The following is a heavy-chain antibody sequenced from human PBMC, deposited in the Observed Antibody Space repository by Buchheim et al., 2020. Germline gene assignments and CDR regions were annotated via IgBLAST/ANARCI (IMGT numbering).Heavy chain of an antibody. CDR2: ISDSGDST. V-gene: IGHV3-23*01. D-gene: IGHD1-14*01. CDR3: AREDNNRPRTFDLGY. CDR1: GFTFSTYA. J-gene: IGHJ4*02. Sequence: EVQLLESGGGLVQTGGSLRLSCAASGFTFSTYAMSWVRQAPGKGLEWVSAISDSGDSTYYADSVKGRLTISRDNSKNTLYLQMNSLRAEDTAIYYCAREDNNRPRTFDLGYWGQGTL.